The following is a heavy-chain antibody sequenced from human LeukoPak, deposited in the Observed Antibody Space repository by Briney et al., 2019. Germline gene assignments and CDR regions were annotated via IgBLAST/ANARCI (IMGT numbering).Heavy chain of an antibody. J-gene: IGHJ4*02. CDR2: ISAYNGNT. D-gene: IGHD2-2*01. CDR1: GYTFTSYG. Sequence: GASVKVSCKASGYTFTSYGISWVRQAPGQGLEWMGWISAYNGNTNYAQKLQGRVTMTTDTSTSTAYMELSSLRSEDTAVYYCATAWEGYCSSTSCYAGFDYWGQGTLVTVSS. CDR3: ATAWEGYCSSTSCYAGFDY. V-gene: IGHV1-18*01.